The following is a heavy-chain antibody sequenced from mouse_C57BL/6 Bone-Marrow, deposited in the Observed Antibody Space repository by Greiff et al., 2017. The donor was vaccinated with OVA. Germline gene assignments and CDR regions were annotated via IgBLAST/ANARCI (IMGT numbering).Heavy chain of an antibody. CDR1: GYTFTSYW. CDR2: IDPSDSYT. CDR3: VTYFYGISLDY. J-gene: IGHJ2*01. V-gene: IGHV1-50*01. D-gene: IGHD1-1*01. Sequence: QVQLQQPGAELVKPGASVKLSCKASGYTFTSYWMPWVKQRPGQGLEWIGEIDPSDSYTNYNQKFKGKATLTVATSSSTAYMQLSSLTSLDSAVYFCVTYFYGISLDYWGPGTPLTVS.